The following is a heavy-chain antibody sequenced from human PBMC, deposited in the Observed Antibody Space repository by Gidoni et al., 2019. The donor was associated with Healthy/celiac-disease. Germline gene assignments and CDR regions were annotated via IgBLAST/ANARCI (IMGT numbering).Heavy chain of an antibody. J-gene: IGHJ3*02. V-gene: IGHV4-34*01. CDR3: ARVSPSDAFDI. Sequence: QVQLQQWGAGLLKPSETLSLTCAVYGGSFSGYYWSWIRQPPGKGLEWIGEINHSGITNYNPSLKRRVTISVDTSKNQFSLKLSSVTAADTAVYYCARVSPSDAFDIWGQGTMVTVSS. CDR1: GGSFSGYY. CDR2: INHSGIT.